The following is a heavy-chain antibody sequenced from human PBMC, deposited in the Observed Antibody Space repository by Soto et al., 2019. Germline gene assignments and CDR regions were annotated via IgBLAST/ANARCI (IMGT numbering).Heavy chain of an antibody. D-gene: IGHD3-9*01. Sequence: GASVKVSCKASGYTFTSYGISWVRQAPGQGLEWMGWISAYNGNTKYAQKLQGRVTVTTDTSTSTAYMELGSLTSDDTAVYYCARDLTPGLVDHWGQGTPVTVSS. CDR3: ARDLTPGLVDH. CDR1: GYTFTSYG. V-gene: IGHV1-18*01. J-gene: IGHJ4*02. CDR2: ISAYNGNT.